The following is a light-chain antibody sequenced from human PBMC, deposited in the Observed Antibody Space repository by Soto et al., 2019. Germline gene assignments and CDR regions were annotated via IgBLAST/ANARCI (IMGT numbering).Light chain of an antibody. V-gene: IGKV1-9*01. CDR3: QQTRSYPST. CDR2: ETS. Sequence: DIQMTQPPSSRSASVGDRVTITCRSSQGIDSYLAWYQQRPGKVPQLLIYETSILQSGVSSRFSGSGSGTDFTLTISSLQAEDFATYYCQQTRSYPSTFGGGTKVDIK. CDR1: QGIDSY. J-gene: IGKJ4*01.